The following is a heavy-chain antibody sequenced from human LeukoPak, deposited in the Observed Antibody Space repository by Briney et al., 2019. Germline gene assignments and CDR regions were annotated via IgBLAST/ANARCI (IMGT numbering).Heavy chain of an antibody. CDR3: ATPRWYSSSSPGVDS. Sequence: ASVKVSCKASGYTFTGYYMYWVRQAPGQGLEWMGRINPNSGGTNYAQKFQGRVTMTRDTSISTAYMELSRLRSDDTAMYYCATPRWYSSSSPGVDSWGQGTLVTVSS. V-gene: IGHV1-2*02. CDR2: INPNSGGT. CDR1: GYTFTGYY. D-gene: IGHD6-6*01. J-gene: IGHJ4*02.